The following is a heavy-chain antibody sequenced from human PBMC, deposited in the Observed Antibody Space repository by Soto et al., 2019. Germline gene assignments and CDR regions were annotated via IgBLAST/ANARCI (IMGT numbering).Heavy chain of an antibody. D-gene: IGHD1-20*01. CDR3: ARDFLEYNWNDPGIGHFDY. V-gene: IGHV3-7*01. CDR2: IKQDGSEK. CDR1: GFTFSSYW. Sequence: EVQLVESGGGLVQPGGSLRLSCAASGFTFSSYWMSWVRQAPGKGLEWVANIKQDGSEKYYVDSVKGRFTISRDNAKNSLYLQMNSLRAEDTAVYYCARDFLEYNWNDPGIGHFDYWGQGTLVTVSS. J-gene: IGHJ4*02.